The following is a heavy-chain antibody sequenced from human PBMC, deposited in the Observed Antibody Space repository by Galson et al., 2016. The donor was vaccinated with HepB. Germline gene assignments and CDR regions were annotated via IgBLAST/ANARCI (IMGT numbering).Heavy chain of an antibody. CDR3: ATLAVTTGGFYHGMDV. D-gene: IGHD4-17*01. J-gene: IGHJ6*02. CDR2: IYHSGRT. Sequence: SETLSLTCAVSGGSISSSNWWSWVRQPPGKGLAWIGKIYHSGRTNYNPSLKSRVTISVDKSKNQFSLKLTSVTAADTAVYYCATLAVTTGGFYHGMDVWGQGTTVAVSS. CDR1: GGSISSSNW. V-gene: IGHV4-4*02.